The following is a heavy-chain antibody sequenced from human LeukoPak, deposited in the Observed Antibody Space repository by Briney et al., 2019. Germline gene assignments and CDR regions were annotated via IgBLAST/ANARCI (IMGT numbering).Heavy chain of an antibody. CDR2: IRSEADGGTT. V-gene: IGHV3-15*01. CDR3: AHRNTTMVRVDY. J-gene: IGHJ4*02. CDR1: GFTFSSYA. Sequence: GGSLRLSCAASGFTFSSYAMHWVRQAPGKGLEWVGRIRSEADGGTTDYAAPVKGRFTISRDDSKNTLYLQMSSLKTEDTAVYFCAHRNTTMVRVDYWGQGTLVTVSS. D-gene: IGHD5-18*01.